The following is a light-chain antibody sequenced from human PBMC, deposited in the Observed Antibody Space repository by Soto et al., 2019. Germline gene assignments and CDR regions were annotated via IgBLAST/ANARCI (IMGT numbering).Light chain of an antibody. CDR2: DAS. V-gene: IGKV3-11*01. J-gene: IGKJ1*01. CDR3: QQRSEWPRT. CDR1: QSISSS. Sequence: EIVLTQSPAALSIYPGERATLSCRASQSISSSLAWYQQKPGQAPRLLIYDASTRATGFPARFSGSGSGTDFTLTIGSLEPEDFAVYYCQQRSEWPRTFGPGTKV.